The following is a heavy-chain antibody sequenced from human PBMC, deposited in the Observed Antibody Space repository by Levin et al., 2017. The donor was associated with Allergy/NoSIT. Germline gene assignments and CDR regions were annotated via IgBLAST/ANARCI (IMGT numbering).Heavy chain of an antibody. CDR2: IYSGGST. J-gene: IGHJ5*02. V-gene: IGHV3-53*01. Sequence: GGSLRLSCAASGFTISSNYMSWVRQAPGKGLEWVSVIYSGGSTYYADSVKGRFTISRDNSKNTLYLQMNSLRAEDTAVYYCASGQDSSSWYGENWFDPWGQGTLVTVSS. CDR1: GFTISSNY. D-gene: IGHD6-13*01. CDR3: ASGQDSSSWYGENWFDP.